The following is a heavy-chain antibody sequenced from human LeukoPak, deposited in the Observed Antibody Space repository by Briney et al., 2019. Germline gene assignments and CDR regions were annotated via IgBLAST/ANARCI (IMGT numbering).Heavy chain of an antibody. CDR3: ARPIIGIAAAEKDGDDAFDI. CDR2: ISYDGSNK. Sequence: PGGSLRLSCAASGFTFSSYAMHWVRQAPGKGLEWVAVISYDGSNKYYADSVKGRFTISRDNSKNTLYLQMNSLRAEDTAVYYCARPIIGIAAAEKDGDDAFDIWGQGTMVTVSS. J-gene: IGHJ3*02. D-gene: IGHD6-13*01. CDR1: GFTFSSYA. V-gene: IGHV3-30*04.